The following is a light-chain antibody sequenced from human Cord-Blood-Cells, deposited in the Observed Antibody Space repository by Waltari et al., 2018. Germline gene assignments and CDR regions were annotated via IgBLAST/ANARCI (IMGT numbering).Light chain of an antibody. J-gene: IGKJ4*01. CDR3: QQYYSTPLT. V-gene: IGKV4-1*01. CDR2: WTS. Sequence: DIVMTQSPDSLAVSLGERATINCTSSQRVLYSSNNKNYLAWYQQKPRQPPKLLIYWTSTRESGVPDRFSGSGSGTDFTLTISSLQAEDVAVYYCQQYYSTPLTFGGGTKVEIK. CDR1: QRVLYSSNNKNY.